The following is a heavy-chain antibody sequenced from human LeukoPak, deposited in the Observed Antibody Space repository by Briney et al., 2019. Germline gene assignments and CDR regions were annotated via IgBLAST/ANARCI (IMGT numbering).Heavy chain of an antibody. CDR3: AREIESDSPITGY. V-gene: IGHV4-59*12. CDR1: GGSISSYY. CDR2: IFYTGTA. D-gene: IGHD1-20*01. J-gene: IGHJ4*02. Sequence: SETLSLTCTVSGGSISSYYWNWIRQPPGKGLEWVGTIFYTGTAHYNPSLKSRVTISVDTSKNQFSLNLSSVTAADTAIYYCAREIESDSPITGYWGQGTLVIVSS.